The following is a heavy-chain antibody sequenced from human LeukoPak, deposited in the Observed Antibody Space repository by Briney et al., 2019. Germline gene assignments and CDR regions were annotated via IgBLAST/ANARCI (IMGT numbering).Heavy chain of an antibody. CDR2: INHSGST. CDR1: GGSFSGYY. J-gene: IGHJ4*02. CDR3: ASGGSGSYRGYYFDY. V-gene: IGHV4-34*01. Sequence: PSETLSLTCAVYGGSFSGYYWSWIRQPPGKGLEWIGEINHSGSTNYNPSLKSRVTISVDTSKNQFSLKLSSVTAADTAVYYCASGGSGSYRGYYFDYWGQGTLVTVSS. D-gene: IGHD3-10*01.